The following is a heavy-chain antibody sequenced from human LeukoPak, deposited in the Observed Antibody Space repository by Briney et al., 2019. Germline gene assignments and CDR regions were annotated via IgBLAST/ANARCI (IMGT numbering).Heavy chain of an antibody. J-gene: IGHJ5*02. CDR1: GGSISDYH. Sequence: SETLSLTCTVSGGSISDYHWSWIRQPPGKGLEYIGYIYNSGRTFYNPSLKNRVTISADTSKKQFSLKLTSVTAADTAVYYCARGAGGCRFDPWGQGTLVTVSS. CDR2: IYNSGRT. D-gene: IGHD3-10*01. V-gene: IGHV4-59*01. CDR3: ARGAGGCRFDP.